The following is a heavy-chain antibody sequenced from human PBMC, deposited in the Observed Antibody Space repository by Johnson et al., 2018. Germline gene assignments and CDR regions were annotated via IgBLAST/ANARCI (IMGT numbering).Heavy chain of an antibody. CDR1: GFMFSRYW. CDR2: IKQDGSEK. D-gene: IGHD3-16*02. Sequence: VQLVESGGGLVQPGGSLRLSCAASGFMFSRYWMSWVRQAPGKGLEWVANIKQDGSEKYYVDSVKGRFTISRDNARNSLHLQMNSLRVEDTALYYCAIWGGDLDMGGQGKMVTVSS. J-gene: IGHJ3*02. V-gene: IGHV3-7*01. CDR3: AIWGGDLDM.